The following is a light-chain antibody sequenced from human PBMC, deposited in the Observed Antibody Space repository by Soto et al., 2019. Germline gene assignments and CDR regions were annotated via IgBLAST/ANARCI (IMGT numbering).Light chain of an antibody. CDR2: SVS. V-gene: IGLV2-14*01. J-gene: IGLJ2*01. CDR3: SAYTSISNLV. Sequence: QSALTQPASVSGSPGQSITISCTGSTGYLGNYVSWYQQHPGAVPKLIMYSVSNRPSGVSDRFSGSKSANTASLTISGLQAEDEATYYWSAYTSISNLVFGGGTKLTVL. CDR1: TGYLGNY.